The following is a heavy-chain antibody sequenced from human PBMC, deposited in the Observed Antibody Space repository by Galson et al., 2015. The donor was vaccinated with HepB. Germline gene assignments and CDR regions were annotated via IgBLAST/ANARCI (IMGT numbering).Heavy chain of an antibody. D-gene: IGHD1-7*01. J-gene: IGHJ4*02. CDR2: MSPDSGYT. CDR3: ARGPLIRGELNY. Sequence: SVTVSCKASGSTFTSYDINWVRQATGQGLEWTGWMSPDSGYTGYVQKFQGRVTMTRNTSISTAYMELSSLRSEDTAVYYCARGPLIRGELNYWGQGSLVTVSS. CDR1: GSTFTSYD. V-gene: IGHV1-8*01.